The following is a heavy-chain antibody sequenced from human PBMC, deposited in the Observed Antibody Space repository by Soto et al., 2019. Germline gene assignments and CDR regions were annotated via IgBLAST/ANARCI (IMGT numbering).Heavy chain of an antibody. CDR3: ARDSPMVRGVIYDYYYYYMDV. Sequence: GGSLRLSCAASGFTFSSYWMHWVRQAPGKGLVWVSRINSDGSSTSYADSVKGRFTISRDNAKNTLYLQMNSLRAEDTAVYYCARDSPMVRGVIYDYYYYYMDVWGKGTTVTVSS. CDR2: INSDGSST. D-gene: IGHD3-10*01. V-gene: IGHV3-74*01. CDR1: GFTFSSYW. J-gene: IGHJ6*03.